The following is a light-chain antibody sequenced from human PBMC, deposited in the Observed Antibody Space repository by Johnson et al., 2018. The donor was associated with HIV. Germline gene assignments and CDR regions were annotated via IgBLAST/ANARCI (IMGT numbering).Light chain of an antibody. CDR1: SSNIGNNY. V-gene: IGLV1-51*02. J-gene: IGLJ1*01. Sequence: QSVLTQPPSVSAAPGQKVTISCSGSSSNIGNNYVSWYRHLPGTAPKLLIYENNKRPSGIPDRFSGSKSATSATLGITGLQTGDEADYYCGTWHSSLNDYVVGSGTKVTVL. CDR3: GTWHSSLNDYV. CDR2: ENN.